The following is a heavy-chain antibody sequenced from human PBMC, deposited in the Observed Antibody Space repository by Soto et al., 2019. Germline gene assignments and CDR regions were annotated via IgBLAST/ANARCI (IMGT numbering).Heavy chain of an antibody. Sequence: SETLSLTCAVYGGSFSGYYWSWIRQPPGKGPEWIGEINHSGSTNYNPSLKSRVTISVDTSKNQFSLKLSSVTAADTAVYYCGGRGGYDFWSGYYTPRTYYYYGMDVWGQGTTVTVSS. CDR1: GGSFSGYY. V-gene: IGHV4-34*01. D-gene: IGHD3-3*01. J-gene: IGHJ6*02. CDR3: GGRGGYDFWSGYYTPRTYYYYGMDV. CDR2: INHSGST.